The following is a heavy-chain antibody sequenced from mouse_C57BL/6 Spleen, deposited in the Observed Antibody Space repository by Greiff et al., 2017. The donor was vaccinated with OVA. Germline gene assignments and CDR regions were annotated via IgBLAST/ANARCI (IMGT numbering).Heavy chain of an antibody. CDR2: INPNNGGT. J-gene: IGHJ2*01. CDR3: ARMRGKGFDY. Sequence: VQLQQSGPELVKPGASVQISCKASGYTFTDYYMNWVKQSHGKSLEWIGDINPNNGGTSYNQKFKGKATLTVDKSSSTAYMELLSLTSEDSAVYYCARMRGKGFDYWGQGTTLTVSS. D-gene: IGHD2-1*01. V-gene: IGHV1-26*01. CDR1: GYTFTDYY.